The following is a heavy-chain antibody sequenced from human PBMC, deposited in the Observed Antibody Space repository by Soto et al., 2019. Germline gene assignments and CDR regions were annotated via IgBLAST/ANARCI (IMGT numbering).Heavy chain of an antibody. CDR1: GGSISRYY. CDR2: IYYSGST. D-gene: IGHD3-10*01. V-gene: IGHV4-59*01. CDR3: ARARFGELLSHYYYYYGMDV. Sequence: PSENLSLTCTVSGGSISRYYWSWIRQPPGKGLEWIGYIYYSGSTNYNPSLKSRVTISVDTSKNQFSLKLSSVTAADTAVYYCARARFGELLSHYYYYYGMDVWGQGTTVT. J-gene: IGHJ6*02.